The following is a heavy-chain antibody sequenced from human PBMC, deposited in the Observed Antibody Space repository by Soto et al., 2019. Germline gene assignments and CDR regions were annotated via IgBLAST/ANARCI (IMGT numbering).Heavy chain of an antibody. CDR3: ARVRYYYGSGSYYYWFDP. J-gene: IGHJ5*02. D-gene: IGHD3-10*01. CDR2: IYHSGST. V-gene: IGHV4-30-2*01. CDR1: GGSISSGGYS. Sequence: QLQLQESGSGLVKPSQTLSLTCAVSGGSISSGGYSWSWIRQPPGKGLEWIGYIYHSGSTYYNPSLKSRVTISVDRSKDHFSLKLSSVTAADTAVYYCARVRYYYGSGSYYYWFDPWGQGTLVAVSS.